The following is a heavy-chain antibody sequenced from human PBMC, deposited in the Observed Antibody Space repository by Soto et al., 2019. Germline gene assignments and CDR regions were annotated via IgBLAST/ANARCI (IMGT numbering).Heavy chain of an antibody. CDR2: ISYDGSNK. D-gene: IGHD6-13*01. V-gene: IGHV3-30-3*02. CDR1: GFTFSSFA. J-gene: IGHJ4*02. CDR3: AKQTSSWHPLDC. Sequence: PGGSLRLSCAASGFTFSSFAMHWVRKAPGKGLEWVAVISYDGSNKYYADSVKGRFTISRDNSKNTLYLQMNSLRAEDTGVYYCAKQTSSWHPLDCWGQGTLVTVSS.